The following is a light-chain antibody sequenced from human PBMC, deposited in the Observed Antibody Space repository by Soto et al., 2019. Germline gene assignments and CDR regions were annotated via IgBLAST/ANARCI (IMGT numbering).Light chain of an antibody. CDR3: QQFKSYPYT. J-gene: IGKJ2*01. CDR2: GAL. Sequence: IQLTQSPSSLSASVGDRVTITCRASQAISGFLVWYQQNPGQAPKLLIYGALTLQSGVPSRFSGSGSGTDFTLTISSLQPADVATYYCQQFKSYPYTFGQGTKLEIK. V-gene: IGKV1-9*01. CDR1: QAISGF.